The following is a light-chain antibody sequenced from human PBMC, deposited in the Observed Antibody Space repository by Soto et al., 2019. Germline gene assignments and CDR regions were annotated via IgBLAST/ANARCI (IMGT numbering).Light chain of an antibody. CDR3: QQYNNWPLS. J-gene: IGKJ3*01. Sequence: EIVLTQSPGTLSLSPGERATLSCRASQSVSSSYLAWYQQKPGQAPRLLIYGASSRATGIPDRFSGSGSGTDFTLTISSLQSEDFAVYYCQQYNNWPLSFGPGTKVDI. CDR2: GAS. V-gene: IGKV3-20*01. CDR1: QSVSSSY.